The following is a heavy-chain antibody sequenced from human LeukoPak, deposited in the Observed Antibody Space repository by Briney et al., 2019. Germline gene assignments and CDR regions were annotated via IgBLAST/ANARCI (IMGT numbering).Heavy chain of an antibody. J-gene: IGHJ5*02. Sequence: PSETLSLTCSVFDGSISNYYWSWIRQPPGKGLEWIGYAYYSGSTTYNPSLESRVTISVDTSKNQFSLKLTTVTAADTAVYYCARNSAVATSRSWFVPWGQGTLVTVSS. D-gene: IGHD6-19*01. V-gene: IGHV4-59*08. CDR2: AYYSGST. CDR3: ARNSAVATSRSWFVP. CDR1: DGSISNYY.